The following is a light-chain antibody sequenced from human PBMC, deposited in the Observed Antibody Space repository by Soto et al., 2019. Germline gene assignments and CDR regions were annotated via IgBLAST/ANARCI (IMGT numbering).Light chain of an antibody. CDR1: RFVSNYY. CDR3: QHYADSPPVFP. J-gene: IGKJ3*01. Sequence: DIVLTQSPGPLSLSPGDRATLSCRTSRFVSNYYVARYQQLPGQAPRLLIYAASSSTTDIPDRFSGSGSGTDFALTLSTLEPEDFGVDYCQHYADSPPVFPFGPGTKVEI. CDR2: AAS. V-gene: IGKV3-20*01.